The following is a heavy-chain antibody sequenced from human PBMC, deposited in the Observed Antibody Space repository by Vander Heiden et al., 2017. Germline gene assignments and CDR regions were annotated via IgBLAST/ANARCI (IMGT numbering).Heavy chain of an antibody. D-gene: IGHD2-15*01. CDR3: AAILVAAPVYYAMDV. V-gene: IGHV4-39*01. J-gene: IGHJ6*02. CDR2: IFYSGSA. Sequence: QLQLQESGPGLVKPSETLPLPCSVSGGSISSRSFYWGWIRQPPGKGLEWIGSIFYSGSAYYNPSLKSRVTISVDTSKNQFSLRLTSVTAADTAVYYCAAILVAAPVYYAMDVWGQGTSVTVSS. CDR1: GGSISSRSFY.